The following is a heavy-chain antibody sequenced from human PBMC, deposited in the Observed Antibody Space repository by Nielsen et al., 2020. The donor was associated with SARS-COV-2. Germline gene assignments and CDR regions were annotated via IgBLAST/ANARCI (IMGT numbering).Heavy chain of an antibody. D-gene: IGHD6-13*01. CDR2: IYYSGST. CDR3: AREDLAAAGNSNWFDP. V-gene: IGHV4-39*02. J-gene: IGHJ5*02. CDR1: GGSISSSSYY. Sequence: SETLSLTCTVSGGSISSSSYYWGWIRQPPGKGLEWIGSIYYSGSTYYNPSLKSRVTISVDTSKNQFSLKLSSVTAADTAVYYCAREDLAAAGNSNWFDPWGQGTLVTVSS.